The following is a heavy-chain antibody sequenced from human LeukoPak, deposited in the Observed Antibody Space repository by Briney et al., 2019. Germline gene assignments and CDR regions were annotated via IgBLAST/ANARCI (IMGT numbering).Heavy chain of an antibody. CDR3: TRVGYIDEGIDY. CDR2: IKQDGSKK. Sequence: AGGSLRLSCAASGFTFSGYGMHWVRQAPGKGLEWVANIKQDGSKKSYVDSVKGRFTISRDNAKNSLYLQMNSLRAEDTAIYYCTRVGYIDEGIDYWGQGTLVTVSS. V-gene: IGHV3-7*04. CDR1: GFTFSGYG. J-gene: IGHJ4*02. D-gene: IGHD5-24*01.